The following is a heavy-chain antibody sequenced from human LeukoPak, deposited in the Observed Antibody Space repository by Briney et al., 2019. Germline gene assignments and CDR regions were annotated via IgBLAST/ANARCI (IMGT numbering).Heavy chain of an antibody. CDR2: IYYSGST. J-gene: IGHJ3*02. Sequence: PSETLSLTCTVSGGSISSGGYYWSWIRQHPGKGLEWIGYIYYSGSTYYNPSLKSRVTISVDTSKNQFSLKLSSVTAAGTAVYYCARGYCSSSSWYWGRAFDIWGQGTMVTVSS. CDR3: ARGYCSSSSWYWGRAFDI. CDR1: GGSISSGGYY. D-gene: IGHD2-2*01. V-gene: IGHV4-31*03.